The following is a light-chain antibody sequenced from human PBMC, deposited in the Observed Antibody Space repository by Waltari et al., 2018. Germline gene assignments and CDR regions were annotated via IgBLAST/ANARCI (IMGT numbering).Light chain of an antibody. CDR3: MIWHSSAVV. Sequence: QAVLTQPSSLSASPGASASLTCPFRSGINVGTYGIYWYQNKAGSPPQYLLRYNSDSDKQQGSGVPSRFSGSKDASANAGILLISGLQSEDEADYYCMIWHSSAVVFGGGTKLTVL. J-gene: IGLJ2*01. CDR2: YNSDSDK. V-gene: IGLV5-45*02. CDR1: SGINVGTYG.